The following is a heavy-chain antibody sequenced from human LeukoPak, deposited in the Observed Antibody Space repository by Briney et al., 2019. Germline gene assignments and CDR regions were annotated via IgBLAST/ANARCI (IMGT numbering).Heavy chain of an antibody. Sequence: SSETLSLTCTVSGGSINSTTYYWGWIRQPPGKGLEWIGSVYYSGGTWYNPSLQSRVTISIDTSKNQFFPKQTSVTAADTAVYYCARGSWYFDSWGQGTRVTVSS. V-gene: IGHV4-39*01. CDR3: ARGSWYFDS. J-gene: IGHJ4*02. CDR2: VYYSGGT. CDR1: GGSINSTTYY. D-gene: IGHD6-19*01.